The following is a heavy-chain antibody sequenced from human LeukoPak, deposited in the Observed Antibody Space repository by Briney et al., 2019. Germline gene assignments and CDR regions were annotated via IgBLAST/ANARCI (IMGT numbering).Heavy chain of an antibody. CDR3: ARIGSSGWGLFDY. CDR1: GFPLSTSGMC. Sequence: SGPTLVNPTQTLTLTCTFSGFPLSTSGMCVSWIRQPPGKALEWLARIDWDDDKYYSTFLKTRLTISKDTSKNQVVLTMTNMDPVDTATYYCARIGSSGWGLFDYWGQGTLVTVSS. D-gene: IGHD6-19*01. CDR2: IDWDDDK. J-gene: IGHJ4*02. V-gene: IGHV2-70*11.